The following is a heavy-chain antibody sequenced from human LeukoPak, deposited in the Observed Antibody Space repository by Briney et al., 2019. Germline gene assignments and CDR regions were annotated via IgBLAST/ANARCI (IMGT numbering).Heavy chain of an antibody. V-gene: IGHV3-9*01. CDR2: ISWNSGSI. D-gene: IGHD6-19*01. J-gene: IGHJ6*02. Sequence: PGRSLRLSCAASGFTFDDYAMHWVRQAPGKGLEWVSGISWNSGSIGYADSVKGRFTISRDNAKNSLYLQMNSLRAEDTALYYCAKDGSGHYYYGMDVWGQGTTVTVSS. CDR3: AKDGSGHYYYGMDV. CDR1: GFTFDDYA.